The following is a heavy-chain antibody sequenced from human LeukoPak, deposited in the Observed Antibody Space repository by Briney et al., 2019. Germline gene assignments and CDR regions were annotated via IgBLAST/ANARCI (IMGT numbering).Heavy chain of an antibody. J-gene: IGHJ5*02. V-gene: IGHV1-69*04. CDR2: IIPILGIA. Sequence: SVKVSCKASGYTFTSYGISWVRQAPGQGLEWMGRIIPILGIANYAQKFQGRVTITADKPTSTAYMELSSLRSEDTAVYYCASEPRLRSSWCDPWGQGTLVTVSS. CDR3: ASEPRLRSSWCDP. D-gene: IGHD6-13*01. CDR1: GYTFTSYG.